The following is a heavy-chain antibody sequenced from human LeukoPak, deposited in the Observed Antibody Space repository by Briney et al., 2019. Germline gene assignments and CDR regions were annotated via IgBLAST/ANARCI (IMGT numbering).Heavy chain of an antibody. CDR1: GGSISSGGYY. J-gene: IGHJ3*02. Sequence: SETLSLTCTVSGGSISSGGYYWSWIRQHPGKGLEWIGHISYIGSTNYNPSLKSRVTISIDTSKNQFSLKLRSVTAADTAVYYCARDLVTVTKGFDIWGQGTMVSVSS. V-gene: IGHV4-61*08. CDR3: ARDLVTVTKGFDI. CDR2: ISYIGST. D-gene: IGHD4-17*01.